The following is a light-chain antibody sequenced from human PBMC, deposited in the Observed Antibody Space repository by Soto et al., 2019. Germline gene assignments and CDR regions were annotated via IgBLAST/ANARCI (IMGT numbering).Light chain of an antibody. Sequence: QSALTQPASVSGSLGQSIIISCIGTSSDVGGYNYVSWYQHHPGKAPKLMIYDVSNRPSGVSNRFSGSKSGNTASLTISGLQAEDEADYYCSSYTSSSTRVFGGGTKLTVL. J-gene: IGLJ2*01. V-gene: IGLV2-14*03. CDR2: DVS. CDR1: SSDVGGYNY. CDR3: SSYTSSSTRV.